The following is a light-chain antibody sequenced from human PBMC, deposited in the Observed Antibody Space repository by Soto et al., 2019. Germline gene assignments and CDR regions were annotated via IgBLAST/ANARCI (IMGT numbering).Light chain of an antibody. V-gene: IGLV2-8*01. CDR2: DVS. Sequence: QSVLTQPPSASGSPGQSVTISCAGSRSNIGSYDFVAWYQQHPGKAPKLIIYDVSERPSGVPDRFSGSKSGTAASLTVSGLQAEDEADYYCSSYAGRTTYVFGTGTQVTVL. CDR3: SSYAGRTTYV. CDR1: RSNIGSYDF. J-gene: IGLJ1*01.